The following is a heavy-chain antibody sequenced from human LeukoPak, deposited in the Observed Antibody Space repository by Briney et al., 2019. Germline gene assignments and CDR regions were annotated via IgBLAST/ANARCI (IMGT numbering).Heavy chain of an antibody. CDR3: ARDFGSAVDY. Sequence: PGGSLRLSCAASGFTFSGYPMSWVRQAPGKGLEWVSVIYSGGSTYYADSVKGRFTISRDNSKNTLYLQMNSLRAEDTAVYYCARDFGSAVDYWGQGTLVTVSS. D-gene: IGHD3-10*01. CDR2: IYSGGST. CDR1: GFTFSGYP. V-gene: IGHV3-53*01. J-gene: IGHJ4*02.